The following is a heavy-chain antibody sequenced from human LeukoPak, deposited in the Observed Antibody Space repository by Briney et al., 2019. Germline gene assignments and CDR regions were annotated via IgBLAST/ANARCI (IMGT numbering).Heavy chain of an antibody. Sequence: GASVKVSCKASGYTFTGYYMHWVRQAPGQGLEWMGWINPNSGGTNYAQKFQGRVTMTRDTSISTAYMELSRLRSDDTAVYYCARDMSKVKIAAAGLGYWGQGTLVTVSS. V-gene: IGHV1-2*02. D-gene: IGHD6-13*01. J-gene: IGHJ4*02. CDR3: ARDMSKVKIAAAGLGY. CDR2: INPNSGGT. CDR1: GYTFTGYY.